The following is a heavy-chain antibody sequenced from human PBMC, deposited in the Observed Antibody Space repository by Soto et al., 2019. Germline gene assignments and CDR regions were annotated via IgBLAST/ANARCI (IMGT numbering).Heavy chain of an antibody. CDR2: INHSGST. V-gene: IGHV4-34*01. CDR1: GGSFSGYY. J-gene: IGHJ4*02. D-gene: IGHD3-3*01. Sequence: SETLSLTCAVYGGSFSGYYWSWIRQPPGKGLEWIGEINHSGSTNYNPSLKSRVTISVDTSKNQFSLKLSSVTAADTAVYYCARGRVYYDFWSGYLTAPNYFDYWGQGTLVTVSS. CDR3: ARGRVYYDFWSGYLTAPNYFDY.